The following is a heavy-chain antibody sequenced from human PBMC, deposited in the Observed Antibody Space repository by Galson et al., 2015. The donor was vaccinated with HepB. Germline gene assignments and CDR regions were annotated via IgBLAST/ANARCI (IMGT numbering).Heavy chain of an antibody. Sequence: SLRLSCAASGFTFDDYGMSWVRQAPGKGLEWVSGINWNGGSTGYADSVKGRFTISRDNAKNSLYLQMNSLRAEDTALYYCARVQWLASPLVSDYFDYWGQGTLVTVSS. CDR2: INWNGGST. D-gene: IGHD6-19*01. CDR1: GFTFDDYG. CDR3: ARVQWLASPLVSDYFDY. J-gene: IGHJ4*02. V-gene: IGHV3-20*04.